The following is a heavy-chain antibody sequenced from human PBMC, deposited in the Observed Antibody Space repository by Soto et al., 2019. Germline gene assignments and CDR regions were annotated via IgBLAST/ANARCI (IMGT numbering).Heavy chain of an antibody. Sequence: VQLVQSGAEVKKPGSSINVSCKTSGGTFSSYAMNWVRQAPGQGLEWMGGIIPILETTNYAQKFQGRVTITADKSTSTAYMELSSLRSEDTAVYYCARASEYQLLNYYYYYGMDVWGQGTTVTVSS. D-gene: IGHD2-2*01. CDR2: IIPILETT. J-gene: IGHJ6*02. CDR1: GGTFSSYA. V-gene: IGHV1-69*06. CDR3: ARASEYQLLNYYYYYGMDV.